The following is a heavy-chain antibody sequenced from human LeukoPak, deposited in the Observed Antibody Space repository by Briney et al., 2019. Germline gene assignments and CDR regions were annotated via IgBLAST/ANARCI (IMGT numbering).Heavy chain of an antibody. J-gene: IGHJ5*02. CDR2: ISRSSMTI. CDR1: GFSFSGYS. CDR3: APPSYSPWP. V-gene: IGHV3-48*04. Sequence: GGSLRLSCEASGFSFSGYSMNWVRQAPGKGLEWVSYISRSSMTIYYADSVRGRFTVSGDNAKNSLYLQMNSLRAEDTAVYFCAPPSYSPWPWGQGTLVVVSS. D-gene: IGHD2-21*01.